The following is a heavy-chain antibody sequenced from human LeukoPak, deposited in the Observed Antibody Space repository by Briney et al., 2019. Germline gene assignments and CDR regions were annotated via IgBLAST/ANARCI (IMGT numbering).Heavy chain of an antibody. CDR3: AKVRDSSSSDSYFDY. V-gene: IGHV3-23*01. Sequence: GGSLRLSCAASGFTFSSYAMSWVRQAPGKGLEGVSAISGSGGSTYYADSVKGRFTISRDNSKNTLYLQMNSPRAEDTAVYSCAKVRDSSSSDSYFDYWGQGTLVTVSS. CDR1: GFTFSSYA. D-gene: IGHD6-6*01. J-gene: IGHJ4*02. CDR2: ISGSGGST.